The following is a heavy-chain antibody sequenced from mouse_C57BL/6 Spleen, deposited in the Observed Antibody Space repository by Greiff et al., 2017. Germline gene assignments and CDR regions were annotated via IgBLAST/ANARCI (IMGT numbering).Heavy chain of an antibody. CDR3: ARSSTMVTPWFAY. CDR1: GYTFTSYW. J-gene: IGHJ3*01. D-gene: IGHD2-2*01. V-gene: IGHV1-55*01. Sequence: QVQLQQSGAELVKPGASVKMSCKASGYTFTSYWITWVKQRPGQGLEWIGDIYPGSGSTNYNEKFKSKATLTVDTSSSTAYMQLSSLTSEDSAVYYCARSSTMVTPWFAYWGQGTLVTVSA. CDR2: IYPGSGST.